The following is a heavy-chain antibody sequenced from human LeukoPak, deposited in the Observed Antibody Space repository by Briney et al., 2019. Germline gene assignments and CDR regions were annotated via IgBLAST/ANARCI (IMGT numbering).Heavy chain of an antibody. CDR3: AKAHSVLRFLEWLTPPEYGMDV. D-gene: IGHD3-3*01. Sequence: GGSLRLSCAASGFTFSSYAMSWVRQAPGKGLEWVSAISGSDGSTYYADSVKGRFTISRDNSKNTLYLQMNSLRAEDTAVYYCAKAHSVLRFLEWLTPPEYGMDVWGQGTTVTVSS. J-gene: IGHJ6*02. CDR1: GFTFSSYA. V-gene: IGHV3-23*01. CDR2: ISGSDGST.